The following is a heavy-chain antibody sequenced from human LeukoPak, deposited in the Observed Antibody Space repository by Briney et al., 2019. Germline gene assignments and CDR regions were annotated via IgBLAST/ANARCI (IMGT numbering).Heavy chain of an antibody. Sequence: ASVKVSCKASGYTFTSYGISWVRQAPGQGLEWMGWISAYNGNTNYAQKLQGRVTMTTDTSTSTVYMELRSLRSDDTAVYYCARDSLLRGYDFWSGYYTLMFDYWGQGTLVTVSS. D-gene: IGHD3-3*01. CDR1: GYTFTSYG. CDR2: ISAYNGNT. CDR3: ARDSLLRGYDFWSGYYTLMFDY. V-gene: IGHV1-18*01. J-gene: IGHJ4*02.